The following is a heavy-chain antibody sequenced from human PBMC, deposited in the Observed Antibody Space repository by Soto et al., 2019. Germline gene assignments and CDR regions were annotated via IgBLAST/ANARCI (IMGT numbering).Heavy chain of an antibody. CDR3: ARWSTYGSGSYYDYYYGMDV. Sequence: SETLSLTCAVSGGSISSGGYYWGWIRQPPGKGLEWIGSIYYSGSTYYNPSLKSRVTISVDTSKNQFSLKLSSVTAADTAVYYCARWSTYGSGSYYDYYYGMDVWGQGTTVTVSS. CDR2: IYYSGST. D-gene: IGHD3-10*01. CDR1: GGSISSGGYY. J-gene: IGHJ6*02. V-gene: IGHV4-39*01.